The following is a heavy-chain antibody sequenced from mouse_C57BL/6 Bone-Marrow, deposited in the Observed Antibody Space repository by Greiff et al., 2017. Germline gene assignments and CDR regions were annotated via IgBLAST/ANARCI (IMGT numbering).Heavy chain of an antibody. Sequence: QVQLQQPGAELVKPGASVKLSCKASGYTFTSYWMQWVKQRPGQGLEWIGEIDPSDSYTNSNQKFKGKATLTVDTPSSTAYMQLSSLTSEDSAVYYCTAYYSSYDWYFDVWGTGTTVTVSS. D-gene: IGHD2-5*01. CDR3: TAYYSSYDWYFDV. V-gene: IGHV1-50*01. CDR1: GYTFTSYW. CDR2: IDPSDSYT. J-gene: IGHJ1*03.